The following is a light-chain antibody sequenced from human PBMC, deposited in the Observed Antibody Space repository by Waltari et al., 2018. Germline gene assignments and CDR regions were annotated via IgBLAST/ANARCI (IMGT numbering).Light chain of an antibody. CDR3: QQRSNWQGLT. CDR1: QSVSSY. J-gene: IGKJ4*01. V-gene: IGKV3-11*01. Sequence: EIVLTQSPANLSLSPGERATLSCRASQSVSSYLARYQQKPGQAPRLLIYDASNRATGIPARFSGSGSGTDFTLTISSLEPEDFAVYYCQQRSNWQGLTFGGGTKVEIK. CDR2: DAS.